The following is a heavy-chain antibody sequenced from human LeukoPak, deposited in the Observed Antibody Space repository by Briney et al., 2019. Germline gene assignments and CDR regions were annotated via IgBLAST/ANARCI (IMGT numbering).Heavy chain of an antibody. D-gene: IGHD3-22*01. CDR2: INHSGST. J-gene: IGHJ4*02. CDR1: GGSFSGYY. Sequence: SETLSLTCAVYGGSFSGYYWSWIRQPPGKGLEWMGEINHSGSTNYNPSLKSRVTISVDTSKNQFSLKLSSVTATDTAVYYCAVLDYYDSSASDYWGQGTLVTVSS. CDR3: AVLDYYDSSASDY. V-gene: IGHV4-34*01.